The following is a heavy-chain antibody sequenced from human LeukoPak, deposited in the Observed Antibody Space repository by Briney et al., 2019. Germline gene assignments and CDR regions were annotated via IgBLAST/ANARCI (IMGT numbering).Heavy chain of an antibody. D-gene: IGHD3-22*01. CDR3: AKVDYYYDSSGPPVY. V-gene: IGHV3-23*05. J-gene: IGHJ4*02. CDR2: IYTNRNT. CDR1: GFIFRNYG. Sequence: GGSLRLSCAASGFIFRNYGMNWVRQAPGRGLEWVSGIYTNRNTRYADSVKGRFTISRDNSKNTLYLQMNSLRAEDTAVYYCAKVDYYYDSSGPPVYWGQGTLVTVSS.